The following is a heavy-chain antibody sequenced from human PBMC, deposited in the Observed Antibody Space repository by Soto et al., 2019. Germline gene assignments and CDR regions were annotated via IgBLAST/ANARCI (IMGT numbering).Heavy chain of an antibody. J-gene: IGHJ4*02. CDR2: IYYSGST. D-gene: IGHD3-22*01. Sequence: SETLSLTCTVSGGSISSYYWSWIRQPPGKGLEWIRYIYYSGSTNYNPSLKSRVTISVDTSKNQFSLKLSSVTAADTAVYYCARVRGNYYDSSGYYSGEYYFDYWGQGTLVTVS. CDR3: ARVRGNYYDSSGYYSGEYYFDY. CDR1: GGSISSYY. V-gene: IGHV4-59*01.